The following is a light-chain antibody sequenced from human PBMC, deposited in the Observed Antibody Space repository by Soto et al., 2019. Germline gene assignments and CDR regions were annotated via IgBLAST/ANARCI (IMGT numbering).Light chain of an antibody. CDR3: QQSYSTPQIT. CDR1: QDIGTF. J-gene: IGKJ3*01. Sequence: DFHMTQSPSSLSASVGDRVTITCRASQDIGTFLNWYQQKPGKPPNLLIYAASNLLSGVSSRFRGSGSGTDFTLTISSLQPEDFATYYCQQSYSTPQITFGPGTKVDMK. V-gene: IGKV1-39*01. CDR2: AAS.